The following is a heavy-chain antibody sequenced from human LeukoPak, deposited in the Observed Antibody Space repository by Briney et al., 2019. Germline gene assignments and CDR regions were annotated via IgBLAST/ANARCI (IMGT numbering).Heavy chain of an antibody. V-gene: IGHV4-4*02. Sequence: PSETLSLTCAVSGGSISSSYWWSGVGQPPGKGLEWIGEIYHSGSTYYNPSLKSRVTISVDTSKNQFSLKLSSVTAADTAVYYCASGYQGYWGQGTLVTVSS. CDR1: GGSISSSYW. CDR2: IYHSGST. D-gene: IGHD5-12*01. J-gene: IGHJ4*02. CDR3: ASGYQGY.